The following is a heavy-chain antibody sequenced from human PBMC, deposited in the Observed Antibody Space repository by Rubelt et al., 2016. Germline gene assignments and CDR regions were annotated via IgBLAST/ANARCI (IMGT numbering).Heavy chain of an antibody. CDR1: A. D-gene: IGHD3-10*01. Sequence: AMSWVRQAPGKGLEWVSAISGSGGSTYYADSVKGRFTISRDNSKNTLYLQMNSLRAEDTAVYYCAKLLWFGELLSPGDYWGQGTLVTVSS. V-gene: IGHV3-23*01. CDR3: AKLLWFGELLSPGDY. CDR2: ISGSGGST. J-gene: IGHJ4*02.